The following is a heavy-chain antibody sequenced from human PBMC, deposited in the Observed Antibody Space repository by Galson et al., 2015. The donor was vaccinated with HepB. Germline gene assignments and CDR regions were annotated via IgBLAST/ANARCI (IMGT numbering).Heavy chain of an antibody. CDR1: GLSFSNAW. D-gene: IGHD5-12*01. V-gene: IGHV3-15*01. J-gene: IGHJ2*01. CDR2: IKSKRDGGTT. CDR3: ATDHGGYSGYDGYFDL. Sequence: SLRLSCAASGLSFSNAWMRWVRQAPGKGLEWVGVIKSKRDGGTTDFAAPVKGRFTISRDDSKNMMYLQMDSLKTEDTAMYYCATDHGGYSGYDGYFDLWGPGTLVTVSS.